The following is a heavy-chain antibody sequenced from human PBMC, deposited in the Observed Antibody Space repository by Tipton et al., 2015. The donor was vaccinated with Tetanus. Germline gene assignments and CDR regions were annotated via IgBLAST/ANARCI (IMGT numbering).Heavy chain of an antibody. CDR3: ARQRANRADAFDI. CDR1: GYTFTSFE. CDR2: ITPSGGLT. V-gene: IGHV1-46*01. Sequence: QVQLVQSGAEMKRPGASVKVSCKASGYTFTSFEMHWVRQAPGQGLEWMGTITPSGGLTTYAQKFQGRLIVAKDTSTSTVSMELNSLRSEDTAVYYCARQRANRADAFDIWGQGTMVTVSS. J-gene: IGHJ3*02. D-gene: IGHD6-25*01.